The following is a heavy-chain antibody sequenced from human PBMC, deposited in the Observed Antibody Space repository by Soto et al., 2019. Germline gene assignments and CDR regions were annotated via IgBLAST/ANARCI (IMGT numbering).Heavy chain of an antibody. J-gene: IGHJ4*02. V-gene: IGHV1-46*03. Sequence: GASVKVSCKASGYTFTSYYMHWVRQAPGQGLEWMGIINPSGGSTSYAQKFQGRVTMTRDTSTSTVYMELSSLRSEDTAVYYCARDSGDHGSGSYCLAYWGQGTLVTVSS. CDR1: GYTFTSYY. CDR2: INPSGGST. D-gene: IGHD3-10*01. CDR3: ARDSGDHGSGSYCLAY.